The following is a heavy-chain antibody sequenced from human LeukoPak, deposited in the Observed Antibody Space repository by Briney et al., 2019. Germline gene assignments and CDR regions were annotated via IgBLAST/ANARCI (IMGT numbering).Heavy chain of an antibody. CDR1: GCTFSSYA. CDR2: IYSGGST. J-gene: IGHJ4*02. CDR3: AREGSSGFYEGYFDY. V-gene: IGHV3-53*05. D-gene: IGHD6-19*01. Sequence: PGGTLRLSCAASGCTFSSYAMSWVRQAPGKGLEWVSVIYSGGSTYYADSLKGRFTISRDNPKNTLYLQMNSLRAEDTAVYYCAREGSSGFYEGYFDYWGQGTLVTVSS.